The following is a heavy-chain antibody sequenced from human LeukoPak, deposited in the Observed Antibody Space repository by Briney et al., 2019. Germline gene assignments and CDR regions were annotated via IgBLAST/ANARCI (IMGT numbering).Heavy chain of an antibody. J-gene: IGHJ4*02. D-gene: IGHD4-17*01. CDR3: ARVPDYGDFHDY. CDR2: INPNSGGT. V-gene: IGHV1-2*02. Sequence: RASVKVSCKASGYTFTGYYMHWVRQAPGQGLEWMGWINPNSGGTNYAQKFQGRVTMTRDTSISTAYMELSRLRPDDTAVYYCARVPDYGDFHDYWGQGTLVTVSS. CDR1: GYTFTGYY.